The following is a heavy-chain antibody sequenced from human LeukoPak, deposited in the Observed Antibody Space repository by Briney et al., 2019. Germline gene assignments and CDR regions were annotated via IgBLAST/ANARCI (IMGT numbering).Heavy chain of an antibody. CDR1: GFTFDDYG. CDR2: INWNGGST. D-gene: IGHD3-22*01. Sequence: GGSLRLSCAASGFTFDDYGMSWVRQAPGKGLEWVSGINWNGGSTGYADSVKGRFTISRDNAKNSLYLQMNSLRAEDTALYYCARVAYYDSSGYPFDYWGQGTLVTVSS. CDR3: ARVAYYDSSGYPFDY. V-gene: IGHV3-20*04. J-gene: IGHJ4*02.